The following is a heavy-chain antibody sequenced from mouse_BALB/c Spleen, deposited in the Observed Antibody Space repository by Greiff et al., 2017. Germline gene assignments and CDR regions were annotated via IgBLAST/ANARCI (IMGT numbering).Heavy chain of an antibody. V-gene: IGHV1-7*01. CDR1: GYTFTSYW. Sequence: QVQLQQSGAELAKPGASVKMSCKASGYTFTSYWMYWVKQRPGQGLEWIGYINPSTGYTEYNQKFKDKATLTADKSSSTDYMQLSSLTSEDSAVYYCARFGYYAMDYWGQGTSVTVSS. J-gene: IGHJ4*01. CDR2: INPSTGYT. CDR3: ARFGYYAMDY.